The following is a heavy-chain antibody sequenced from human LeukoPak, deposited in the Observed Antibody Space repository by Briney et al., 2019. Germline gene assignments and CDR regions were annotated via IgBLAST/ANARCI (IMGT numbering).Heavy chain of an antibody. Sequence: PSETLSLTCAVYGGSFSNFYWSWFRQPPGRGLEWMGEINHDGSTKYNPSLKSRVTISVDTSKNQFSLKLSSVTTADTAVYYCARAGGGSYSFLEAFDIRGQGTMVTVSS. V-gene: IGHV4-34*01. CDR3: ARAGGGSYSFLEAFDI. CDR2: INHDGST. J-gene: IGHJ3*02. D-gene: IGHD1-26*01. CDR1: GGSFSNFY.